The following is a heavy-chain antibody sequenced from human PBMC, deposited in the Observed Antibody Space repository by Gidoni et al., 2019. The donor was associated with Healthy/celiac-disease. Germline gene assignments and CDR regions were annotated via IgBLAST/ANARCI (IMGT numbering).Heavy chain of an antibody. CDR1: GFSLTTRGMC. CDR2: IDWDDDK. V-gene: IGHV2-70*01. J-gene: IGHJ4*02. Sequence: QVTLRESGPALVKPTQTLTLTCPFSGFSLTTRGMCVSWIRQPPGKALEWLALIDWDDDKYYSTSLKTRLTISKDTSKNQVVLTMTNMDPVDTATYYCARIRDCSGGSCYAFDYWGQGTLVTVSS. D-gene: IGHD2-15*01. CDR3: ARIRDCSGGSCYAFDY.